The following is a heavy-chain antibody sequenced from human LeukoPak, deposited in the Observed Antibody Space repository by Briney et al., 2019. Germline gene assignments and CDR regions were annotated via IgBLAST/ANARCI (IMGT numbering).Heavy chain of an antibody. V-gene: IGHV4-59*01. J-gene: IGHJ6*02. D-gene: IGHD3-10*01. CDR1: GGSISSYY. Sequence: SETLSLTCTVSGGSISSYYWSWIRQPPGKGLEWIGYIYYSGSTNYNPSLKSRVTISVDTSKNQFSLKLSSVTAADTAMYYCAREGSDAYYGMDVWGQGTTVTVSS. CDR2: IYYSGST. CDR3: AREGSDAYYGMDV.